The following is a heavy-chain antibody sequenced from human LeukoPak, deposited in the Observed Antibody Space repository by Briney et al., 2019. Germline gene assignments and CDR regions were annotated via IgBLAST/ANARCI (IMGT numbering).Heavy chain of an antibody. Sequence: AASVKVSCKASGYTFTGYYMHWVRQATGQGLEWMGWMNPNSGNTGYAQKSQGRVTITRNTSISTAYMELSSLRSEDTAVYYCARGAFPSDPWGQGTLVTVSS. CDR2: MNPNSGNT. D-gene: IGHD2-21*01. CDR1: GYTFTGYY. CDR3: ARGAFPSDP. V-gene: IGHV1-8*03. J-gene: IGHJ5*02.